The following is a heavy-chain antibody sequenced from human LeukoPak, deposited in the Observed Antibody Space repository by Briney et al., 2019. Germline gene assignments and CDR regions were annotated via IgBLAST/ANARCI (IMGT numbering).Heavy chain of an antibody. CDR2: VGISSGNT. Sequence: PGGSLRLSCAASGFTFSDDSMSWVRQAPGKGLEWISYVGISSGNTKYADSVKGRFTISGDSAKNSVFLQMNNLRVEDTAVYYCERDHRYAFDTWGQGTLVTVSS. V-gene: IGHV3-11*06. CDR3: ERDHRYAFDT. CDR1: GFTFSDDS. J-gene: IGHJ4*02. D-gene: IGHD5-12*01.